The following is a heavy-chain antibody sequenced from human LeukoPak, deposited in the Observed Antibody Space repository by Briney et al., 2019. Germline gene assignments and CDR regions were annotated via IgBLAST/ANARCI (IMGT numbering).Heavy chain of an antibody. D-gene: IGHD2/OR15-2a*01. CDR2: IYYSGST. Sequence: SETLSLTCTVSGGSISSYYWSWIRQPPGKGLEWIGSIYYSGSTNHNPSLKSRVTISVDTSKDQFSLQLSSVTAADTAVYYCARTIVPRTYFDYWGQGTLVTVSS. CDR3: ARTIVPRTYFDY. CDR1: GGSISSYY. J-gene: IGHJ4*02. V-gene: IGHV4-59*12.